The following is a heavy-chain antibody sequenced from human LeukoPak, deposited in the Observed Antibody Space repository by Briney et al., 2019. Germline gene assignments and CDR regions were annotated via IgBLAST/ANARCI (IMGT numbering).Heavy chain of an antibody. J-gene: IGHJ5*02. D-gene: IGHD6-13*01. Sequence: PGASVKVSCKASGYTFTSYGISWVRQAPGQGLEWMGWINPNSGGTNYAQKFQGRVTMTRDTSISTAYMELSRLRSDDTAVYYCAREGYSSSWDRKTNWFDPWGQGTLVTVSS. CDR3: AREGYSSSWDRKTNWFDP. CDR1: GYTFTSYG. CDR2: INPNSGGT. V-gene: IGHV1-2*02.